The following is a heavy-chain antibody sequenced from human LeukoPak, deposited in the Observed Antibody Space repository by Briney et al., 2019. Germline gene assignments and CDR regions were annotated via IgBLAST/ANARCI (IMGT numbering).Heavy chain of an antibody. CDR1: GFTFSDYY. CDR3: ARDPYHYASEN. J-gene: IGHJ4*02. CDR2: ISGSGTTI. Sequence: NPGGSLRLSCAASGFTFSDYYVTWIRQAPGKGLEWVSYISGSGTTIYYADSVKGRFTVSRDNAKNSLFLQMNSLRSEDTAVYYCARDPYHYASENWGQGTLVTVSS. D-gene: IGHD3-10*01. V-gene: IGHV3-11*04.